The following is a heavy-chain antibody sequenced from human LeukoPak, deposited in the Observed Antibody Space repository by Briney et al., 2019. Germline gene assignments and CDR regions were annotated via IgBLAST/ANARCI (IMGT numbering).Heavy chain of an antibody. D-gene: IGHD3-10*01. Sequence: SETLSLTCDVSGGSISSYYWNWIRQPPGKGLEWIGYFYDSGSTNFNPALRSRVTISADTSKNQFSLKLSSVTAADTAVYYCARANYYGSGRYFDYWGQGALVTVSS. V-gene: IGHV4-59*01. CDR3: ARANYYGSGRYFDY. CDR1: GGSISSYY. J-gene: IGHJ4*02. CDR2: FYDSGST.